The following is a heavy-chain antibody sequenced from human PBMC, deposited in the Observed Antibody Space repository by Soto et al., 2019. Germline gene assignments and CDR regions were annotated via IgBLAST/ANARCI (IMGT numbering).Heavy chain of an antibody. CDR2: ISYDGSNK. D-gene: IGHD2-15*01. J-gene: IGHJ4*02. V-gene: IGHV3-30*18. CDR3: AKMPGGGIDY. CDR1: GFTFSSYG. Sequence: LKLSCAASGFTFSSYGMHWVRQAPGKGLEWVAVISYDGSNKCYADSVKGRFTISRDNSKNTLYLQMNSLRAEDTAVYYCAKMPGGGIDYWGQGTLVTVSS.